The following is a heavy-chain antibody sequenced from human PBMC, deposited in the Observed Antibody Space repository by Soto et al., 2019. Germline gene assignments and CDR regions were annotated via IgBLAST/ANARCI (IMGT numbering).Heavy chain of an antibody. CDR2: IYYSGST. Sequence: QVQLQESGPGLVKPSQTLSLTCTVSGGSISSGGYYWSWIRQHPGKGLEWIGYIYYSGSTYYNPYLTSRVTISVDTSQNQFSLKLSSVTAADTAVYYCARAEWELPYWYFDLWGRGTLVTVSS. J-gene: IGHJ2*01. D-gene: IGHD1-26*01. CDR1: GGSISSGGYY. V-gene: IGHV4-31*03. CDR3: ARAEWELPYWYFDL.